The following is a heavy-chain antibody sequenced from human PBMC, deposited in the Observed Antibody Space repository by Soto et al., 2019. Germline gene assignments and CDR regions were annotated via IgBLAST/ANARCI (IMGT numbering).Heavy chain of an antibody. V-gene: IGHV3-30*18. CDR1: GFTFSSYG. CDR3: AKGFIAAAVGGLVDP. CDR2: ISYDGSNK. Sequence: GGSLRLSCAASGFTFSSYGMHWVRQAPGKGLEWVAVISYDGSNKYYADSVKGRFTISRDNSKNTLYLQMNSLRAEDTAVYYCAKGFIAAAVGGLVDPWGQGTLVTVSS. J-gene: IGHJ5*02. D-gene: IGHD6-13*01.